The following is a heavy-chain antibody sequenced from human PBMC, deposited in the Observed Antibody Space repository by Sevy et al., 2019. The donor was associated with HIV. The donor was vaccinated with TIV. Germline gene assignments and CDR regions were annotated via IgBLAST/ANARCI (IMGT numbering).Heavy chain of an antibody. D-gene: IGHD5-18*01. CDR1: RGSFTGYY. CDR3: ARGVGNSYGYDPDY. J-gene: IGHJ4*02. CDR2: INHSGST. V-gene: IGHV4-34*01. Sequence: SETLSLTCAVYRGSFTGYYWSWIRQSPGKGLEWIGEINHSGSTTYNPSLKSRVTISVDMSKNQFSLRLTSVTAADTAVYYCARGVGNSYGYDPDYWGQGTLVTVSS.